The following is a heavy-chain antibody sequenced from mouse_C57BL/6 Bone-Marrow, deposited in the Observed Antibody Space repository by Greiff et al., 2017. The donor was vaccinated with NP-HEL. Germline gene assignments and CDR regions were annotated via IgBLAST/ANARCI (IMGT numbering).Heavy chain of an antibody. Sequence: QVQLQQSGAELVRPGASVTLSCKASGYTFTDYEMHWVKQTPVHGLEWIGAIDPETGGTAYNQKFKGKAILTADKSSSTAYMELRSLTSEDSAVYYCTRSIYYGYVGTYWGQGTLVTVSA. V-gene: IGHV1-15*01. J-gene: IGHJ3*01. CDR3: TRSIYYGYVGTY. CDR1: GYTFTDYE. D-gene: IGHD2-2*01. CDR2: IDPETGGT.